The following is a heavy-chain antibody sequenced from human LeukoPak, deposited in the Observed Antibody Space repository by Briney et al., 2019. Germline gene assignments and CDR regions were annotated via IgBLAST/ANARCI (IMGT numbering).Heavy chain of an antibody. V-gene: IGHV4-34*01. Sequence: SETLSLTCAVYVGSFSGYYWSWIRQPPGKGLEWIGEINHSGSTNYNPSLKSRVTISVDKSKYQFSLKLTSVTAADTAVYYCARESGTNCFDPWGQGALVTVSS. J-gene: IGHJ5*02. CDR2: INHSGST. D-gene: IGHD1-14*01. CDR3: ARESGTNCFDP. CDR1: VGSFSGYY.